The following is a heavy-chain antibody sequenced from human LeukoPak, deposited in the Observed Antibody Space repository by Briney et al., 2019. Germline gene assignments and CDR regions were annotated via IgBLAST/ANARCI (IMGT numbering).Heavy chain of an antibody. D-gene: IGHD6-13*01. V-gene: IGHV6-1*01. CDR1: GDIVSSNNVA. CDR2: TYYRSKWYN. CDR3: TRWAAGGKYFDY. Sequence: SQTLSLTCDISGDIVSSNNVAWNWIRQSPSRGLEWLGRTYYRSKWYNDYAVSVKSRITIYPGTSKNHFSLQLDSVTLEDTAVYYCTRWAAGGKYFDYWGQGTPVTVSS. J-gene: IGHJ4*02.